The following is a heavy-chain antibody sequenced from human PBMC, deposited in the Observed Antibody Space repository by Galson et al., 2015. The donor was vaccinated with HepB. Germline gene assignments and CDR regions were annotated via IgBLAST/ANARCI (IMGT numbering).Heavy chain of an antibody. V-gene: IGHV1-18*01. Sequence: SVKVSCKASGYTFTSHAFSWVRQAPGQGLEWLGWISAYNANTNYAQKLQGRLTMTTDTSTSTAYMELRSLRSDDTAVYYCARVYYGSDYGMDVWGQGTTVTVSS. CDR3: ARVYYGSDYGMDV. J-gene: IGHJ6*02. D-gene: IGHD3-10*01. CDR1: GYTFTSHA. CDR2: ISAYNANT.